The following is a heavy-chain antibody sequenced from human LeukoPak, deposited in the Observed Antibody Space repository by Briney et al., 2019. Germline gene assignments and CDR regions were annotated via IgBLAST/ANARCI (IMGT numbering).Heavy chain of an antibody. V-gene: IGHV3-30-3*01. Sequence: GGSLRLSCAASGFTFSSYAMHWVRQAPGKGLEWVAVISYDGSNKYYAHSVKGRFTISRDNSKNTLYLQMNSLRGEDTAVYYCVRGDLRLPRSTPDCWGQGTLVTVSS. CDR3: VRGDLRLPRSTPDC. CDR1: GFTFSSYA. D-gene: IGHD5/OR15-5a*01. CDR2: ISYDGSNK. J-gene: IGHJ4*02.